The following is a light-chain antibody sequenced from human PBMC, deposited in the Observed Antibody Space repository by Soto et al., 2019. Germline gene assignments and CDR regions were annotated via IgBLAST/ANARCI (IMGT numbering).Light chain of an antibody. CDR3: QQYHTWT. CDR2: DAS. J-gene: IGKJ1*01. Sequence: EIQMTQSPFTLSASVGDNVTIICRASQSVSTWLAWYQQKPGKAPKLLISDASSFESGVPSRFSGSGSGTEFTLTISSLQPDDFATYYCQQYHTWTFGQGTKVDIK. CDR1: QSVSTW. V-gene: IGKV1-5*02.